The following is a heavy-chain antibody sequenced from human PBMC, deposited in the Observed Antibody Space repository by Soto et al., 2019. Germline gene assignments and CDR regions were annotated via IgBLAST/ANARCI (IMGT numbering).Heavy chain of an antibody. D-gene: IGHD5-12*01. J-gene: IGHJ6*02. CDR2: IYGGGDT. Sequence: EEQLVETGGKLVQPGGSLRLSCVVSGFTVSSNYMSWVRQAPGGGLEWVSSIYGGGDTFYADSVKGRFTISKDSSQNTLYLQMSSLTDDDSAVYYCARDRWGWEKGGYPHSNGMIVWGQGTTVTVSS. CDR1: GFTVSSNY. CDR3: ARDRWGWEKGGYPHSNGMIV. V-gene: IGHV3-53*02.